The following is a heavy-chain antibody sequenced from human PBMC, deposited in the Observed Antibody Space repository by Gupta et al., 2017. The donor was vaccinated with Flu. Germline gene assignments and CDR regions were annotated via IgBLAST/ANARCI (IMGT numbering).Heavy chain of an antibody. V-gene: IGHV3-30*18. CDR3: AKDWRWDNNNYGMNV. D-gene: IGHD1-26*01. CDR1: NYG. Sequence: NYGMHWVRQAPGKGLEWVAVISHDGSNYYHTDSVKGRFTISRDNAKNTLYLQMSSLRTEDTAVYDCAKDWRWDNNNYGMNVWGQGTTITVSS. CDR2: ISHDGSNY. J-gene: IGHJ6*02.